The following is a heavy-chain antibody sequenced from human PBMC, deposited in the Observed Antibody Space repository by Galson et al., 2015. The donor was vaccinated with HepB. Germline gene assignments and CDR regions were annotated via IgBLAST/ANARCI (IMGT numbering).Heavy chain of an antibody. D-gene: IGHD6-19*01. CDR2: INAGNGNT. V-gene: IGHV1-3*01. Sequence: SVKVSCKASGYTFTSYAMHWVRQAPGQRLEWMGWINAGNGNTKYSQKFQGRVTITRDTSASTAYMELSSLRSEDTAVYYCARFRAVAGTYYYYGMDVWGQATTVTVSS. CDR1: GYTFTSYA. CDR3: ARFRAVAGTYYYYGMDV. J-gene: IGHJ6*02.